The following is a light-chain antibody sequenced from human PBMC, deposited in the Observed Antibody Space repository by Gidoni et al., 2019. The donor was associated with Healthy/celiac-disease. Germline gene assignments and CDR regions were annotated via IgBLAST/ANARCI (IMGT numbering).Light chain of an antibody. J-gene: IGLJ1*01. CDR2: DVS. V-gene: IGLV2-14*01. Sequence: QSALTQPASVSGSPGQSLTISCTGTSSDVGGYNYVSWYQQHPGKAPKLMIYDVSNRPSGVSNRFSGSKSGNTASLTISGLQAEDEADYYCSSYTSSTPRPYVFGTGTKVTV. CDR1: SSDVGGYNY. CDR3: SSYTSSTPRPYV.